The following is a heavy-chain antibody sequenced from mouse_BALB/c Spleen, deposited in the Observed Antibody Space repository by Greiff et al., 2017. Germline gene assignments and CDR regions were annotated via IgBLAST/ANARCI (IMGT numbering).Heavy chain of an antibody. J-gene: IGHJ3*01. CDR3: ARDTDYGSLAY. CDR1: GFTFSDYY. D-gene: IGHD1-1*01. V-gene: IGHV5-4*02. CDR2: ISDGGSYT. Sequence: EVHLVESGGGLVKPGGSLKLSCAASGFTFSDYYMYWVRQTPEKRLEWVATISDGGSYTYYPDSVKGRFTISRDNAKNNLYLQMSSLKSEDTAMYYCARDTDYGSLAYWGQGTLVTVSA.